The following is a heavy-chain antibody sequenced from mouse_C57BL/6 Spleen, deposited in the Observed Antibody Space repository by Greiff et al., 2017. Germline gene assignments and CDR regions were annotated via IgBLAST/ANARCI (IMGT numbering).Heavy chain of an antibody. CDR3: ARIGYYGSNWYFDV. J-gene: IGHJ1*03. V-gene: IGHV1-64*01. CDR1: GYTFTSYW. CDR2: IHPNSGST. Sequence: QVQLQQSGAELVKPGASVKLSCKASGYTFTSYWMHWVKQRPGQGLEWIGMIHPNSGSTNYNEKFKSKATLTVDKSSSTAYMQLSSLTSEDSAVYYGARIGYYGSNWYFDVWGTGTTVTVSS. D-gene: IGHD1-1*01.